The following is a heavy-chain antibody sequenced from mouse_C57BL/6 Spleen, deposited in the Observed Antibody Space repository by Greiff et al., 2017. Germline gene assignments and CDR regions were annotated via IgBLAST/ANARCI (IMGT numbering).Heavy chain of an antibody. CDR1: GYSFTDYN. V-gene: IGHV1-39*01. CDR2: INPKYGTT. CDR3: AKDKYSLYYFDY. J-gene: IGHJ2*01. Sequence: EVQLQQSGPELVKPGASVKISCKASGYSFTDYNMNWVKQSNGKSLEWIGVINPKYGTTSYNQKFKGKATLTADQSSSTAYMQLNSLTSEDSAVXSCAKDKYSLYYFDYWGQGTTLTVSS. D-gene: IGHD2-12*01.